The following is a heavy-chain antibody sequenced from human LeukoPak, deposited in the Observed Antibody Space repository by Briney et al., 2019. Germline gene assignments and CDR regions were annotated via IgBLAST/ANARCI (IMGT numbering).Heavy chain of an antibody. J-gene: IGHJ4*02. CDR2: INPTGTGT. Sequence: ASVKVSCKASGYTFINNWMHWVRQAPGQGLEWIGLINPTGTGTLYAQKFQGRVTMTRDMSTSTDYMELSSLRSEDTAVYYCARVVKYSSGPLTDLLPYYFDSWGQGTLVTVSS. CDR3: ARVVKYSSGPLTDLLPYYFDS. CDR1: GYTFINNW. V-gene: IGHV1-46*01. D-gene: IGHD6-19*01.